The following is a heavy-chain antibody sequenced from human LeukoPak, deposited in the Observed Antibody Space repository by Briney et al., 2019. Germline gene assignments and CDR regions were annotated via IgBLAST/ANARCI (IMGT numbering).Heavy chain of an antibody. CDR1: GFTFSSYA. J-gene: IGHJ4*02. CDR3: AKDMSSGWPY. D-gene: IGHD6-19*01. Sequence: GGSLRLSCAASGFTFSSYAMHWVRQAPGKGLEWVAVISYDGSNKYYADSVKGRFTISRDNSKNTLYLQMNSLRAEDTALYYCAKDMSSGWPYWGQGTLVTVSS. V-gene: IGHV3-30-3*01. CDR2: ISYDGSNK.